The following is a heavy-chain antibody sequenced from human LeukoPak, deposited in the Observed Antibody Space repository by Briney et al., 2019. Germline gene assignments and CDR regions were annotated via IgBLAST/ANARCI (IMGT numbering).Heavy chain of an antibody. D-gene: IGHD2-2*01. V-gene: IGHV5-51*01. CDR2: IYPGDSDT. CDR3: ARRVGYCSSTSCYAMYYFDN. CDR1: GYSFTSYW. Sequence: GESLKISCKGSGYSFTSYWIGWVRQMPGKGLEWMGIIYPGDSDTRYSPSFQGQVTISADKSISTAYLQWSSLKASDTAMYYCARRVGYCSSTSCYAMYYFDNWGQGTLVTVSS. J-gene: IGHJ4*02.